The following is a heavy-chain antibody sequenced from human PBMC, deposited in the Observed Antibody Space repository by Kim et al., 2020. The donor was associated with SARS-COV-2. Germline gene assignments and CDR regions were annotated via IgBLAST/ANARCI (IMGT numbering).Heavy chain of an antibody. CDR1: GFTFSSYA. D-gene: IGHD3-9*01. CDR3: ARDPTIRYFDWLPSGYYYYGMDV. J-gene: IGHJ6*02. V-gene: IGHV3-30-3*01. Sequence: GGSLRLSCAASGFTFSSYAMHWVRQAPGKGLEWVAVISYDGSNKYYADSVKGRFTISRDNSKNTLYLQMNSLRAEDTAVYYCARDPTIRYFDWLPSGYYYYGMDVWGQGTTVTVSS. CDR2: ISYDGSNK.